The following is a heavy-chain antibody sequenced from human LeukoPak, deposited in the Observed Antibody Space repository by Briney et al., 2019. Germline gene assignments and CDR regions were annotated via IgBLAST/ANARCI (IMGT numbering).Heavy chain of an antibody. CDR1: GGSISSYY. J-gene: IGHJ4*02. D-gene: IGHD3-3*01. CDR3: ARAGVVITSFDY. Sequence: PSETLSLTCTASGGSISSYYWSWIRQPPGKGLEWIGYIYYSGSTNYNPSLKSRVTISVDTSKNQFSLKLSSVAAADTAVYYCARAGVVITSFDYWGQGTLVTVSS. V-gene: IGHV4-59*01. CDR2: IYYSGST.